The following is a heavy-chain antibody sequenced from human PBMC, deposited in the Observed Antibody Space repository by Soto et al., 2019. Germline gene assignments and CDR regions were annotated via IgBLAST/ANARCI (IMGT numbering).Heavy chain of an antibody. CDR2: IKSKTDGGTT. CDR3: TTSPDIVVVVAVPKTGEETYYYYYMDV. V-gene: IGHV3-15*01. D-gene: IGHD2-15*01. CDR1: GFTFSNAW. Sequence: GGSLRLSCAASGFTFSNAWMSWVRQAPGKGLEWVGRIKSKTDGGTTDYAAPVKGRFTISRDDSKNTLYLQMNSLKTVDTAVYYCTTSPDIVVVVAVPKTGEETYYYYYMDVWGKGTTVTVSS. J-gene: IGHJ6*03.